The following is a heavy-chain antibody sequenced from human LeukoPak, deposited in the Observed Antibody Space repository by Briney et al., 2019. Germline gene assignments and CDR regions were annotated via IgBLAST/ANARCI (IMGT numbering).Heavy chain of an antibody. CDR1: GYTFTSYG. V-gene: IGHV1-18*01. CDR3: ASGNYYDSRGPVY. J-gene: IGHJ4*02. D-gene: IGHD3-22*01. CDR2: ISAYNGNT. Sequence: GASVKVSCKASGYTFTSYGISWVRQAPGQGLEWMGWISAYNGNTNYAQMFQGRVTITTDESTSTAYMELSSLRSEDTAMYYCASGNYYDSRGPVYWGQGTLVTVSS.